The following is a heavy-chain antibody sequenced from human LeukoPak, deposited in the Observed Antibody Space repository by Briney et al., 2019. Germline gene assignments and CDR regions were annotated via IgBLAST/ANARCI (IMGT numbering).Heavy chain of an antibody. J-gene: IGHJ4*02. CDR3: ARAGSSGSQGGY. Sequence: ASVKVSCKASGGTFSSYAISWVRQAPGRGLEWMGRIIPILGIANYAQKFQGRVTITADKSTSTAYMELSSLRSEDTAVYYCARAGSSGSQGGYWGQGTLVTVSS. D-gene: IGHD6-19*01. CDR2: IIPILGIA. CDR1: GGTFSSYA. V-gene: IGHV1-69*04.